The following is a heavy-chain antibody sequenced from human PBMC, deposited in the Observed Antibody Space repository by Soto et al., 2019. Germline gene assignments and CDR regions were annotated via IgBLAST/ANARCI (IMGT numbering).Heavy chain of an antibody. CDR3: AREWDGDGYNSGWFDP. Sequence: LRLSCASSGFTFSSSGRNWFRQAPGKGLEWVSYISSSSRTIYYADSVKGRFTISRDNAKNSLYLQMNSLRAEDTAVYYCAREWDGDGYNSGWFDPWGQGTLVTVSS. J-gene: IGHJ5*02. V-gene: IGHV3-48*01. D-gene: IGHD5-12*01. CDR2: ISSSSRTI. CDR1: GFTFSSSG.